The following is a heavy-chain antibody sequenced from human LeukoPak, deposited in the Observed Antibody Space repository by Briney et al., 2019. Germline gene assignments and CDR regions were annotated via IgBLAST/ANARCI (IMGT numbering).Heavy chain of an antibody. D-gene: IGHD6-19*01. CDR3: ARDISSGWFTGFDY. CDR1: GFTFSSYS. V-gene: IGHV3-30*02. CDR2: IRYDGGNK. J-gene: IGHJ4*02. Sequence: PGGSLRLSCAASGFTFSSYSMNWVRQAPGKGLEWVAFIRYDGGNKYYADSVKGRFTISRDNSKNTLYLQMNSLRAEDTAVYYCARDISSGWFTGFDYWGQGTLVTVSS.